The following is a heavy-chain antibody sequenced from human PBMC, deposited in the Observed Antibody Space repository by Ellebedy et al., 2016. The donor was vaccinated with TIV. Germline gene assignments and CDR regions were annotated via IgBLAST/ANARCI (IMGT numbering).Heavy chain of an antibody. Sequence: ASVKVSCKASGYTFTSYYMYWVRQAPGQGLEWMGWISAYTGNTNYAQKLQGRVTMTTDTSTSTAYMELRSLRSDDTAVYYCARVGAVAGYYYFDYWGQGTLVTVSS. D-gene: IGHD6-19*01. CDR3: ARVGAVAGYYYFDY. J-gene: IGHJ4*02. V-gene: IGHV1-18*04. CDR2: ISAYTGNT. CDR1: GYTFTSYY.